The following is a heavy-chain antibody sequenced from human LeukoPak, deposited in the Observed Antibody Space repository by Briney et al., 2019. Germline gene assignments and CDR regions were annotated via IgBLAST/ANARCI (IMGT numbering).Heavy chain of an antibody. J-gene: IGHJ6*03. D-gene: IGHD5-18*01. CDR3: ARDTGYSYGTKYYYYYMDV. CDR2: ISSSGSTI. Sequence: PGGSLRLSCAASGFTFSSYEMNWVRQAPGKGLEWVSYISSSGSTIYYADSVKGRFTISRDNAKNSLYLQMNSLRAEDTAVYYCARDTGYSYGTKYYYYYMDVWGKGTTVTVSS. V-gene: IGHV3-48*03. CDR1: GFTFSSYE.